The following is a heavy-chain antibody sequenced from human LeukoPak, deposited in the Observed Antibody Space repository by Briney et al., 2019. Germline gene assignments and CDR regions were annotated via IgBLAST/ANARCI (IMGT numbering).Heavy chain of an antibody. CDR1: SGSMSSSSDF. D-gene: IGHD3-22*01. CDR2: FHYGGST. Sequence: SGTLSLTCTVSSGSMSSSSDFWGWIRQPPGQGLEWIGSFHYGGSTYYNPSLNSRVTISIDTSKNQFSLKLSSVTAADTAVYFCARGPYSYDSSGAFDIWGQGTMVTVSS. CDR3: ARGPYSYDSSGAFDI. V-gene: IGHV4-39*07. J-gene: IGHJ3*02.